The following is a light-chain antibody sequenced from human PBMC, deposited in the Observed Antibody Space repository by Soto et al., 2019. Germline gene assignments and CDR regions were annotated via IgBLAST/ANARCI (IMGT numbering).Light chain of an antibody. J-gene: IGLJ1*01. CDR1: SSDVGGYNY. CDR3: CSYAGSYFRV. V-gene: IGLV2-11*01. CDR2: DVS. Sequence: QSALTQPRSVSGSPGQSVTISCTGTSSDVGGYNYVSWYQQHPGKAPKLMIYDVSKRPSGVPDRFSGSKSGNTASLTISGLHAEDEADYYCCSYAGSYFRVFGTGTKVTVL.